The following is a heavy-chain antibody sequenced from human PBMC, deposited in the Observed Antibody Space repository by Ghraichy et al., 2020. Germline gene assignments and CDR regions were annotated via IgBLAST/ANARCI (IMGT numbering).Heavy chain of an antibody. V-gene: IGHV3-23*01. J-gene: IGHJ5*02. Sequence: GGSLRLSCAASGFTFSSYAMSWVRQAPGKGLEWVSAISGSGGSTYYADSVKGRFTISRDNSKNTLYLQMNSLRAEDTAVYYCAKAYYYDSSGYHPPNWFDPWGQGTLVTVSS. CDR2: ISGSGGST. CDR1: GFTFSSYA. D-gene: IGHD3-22*01. CDR3: AKAYYYDSSGYHPPNWFDP.